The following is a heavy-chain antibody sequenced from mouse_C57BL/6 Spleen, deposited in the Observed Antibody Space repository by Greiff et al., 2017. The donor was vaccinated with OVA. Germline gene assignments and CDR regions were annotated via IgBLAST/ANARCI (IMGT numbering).Heavy chain of an antibody. CDR3: ARAASSYWYFDV. CDR2: IDPSDSYT. Sequence: QVQLQQSGAELVRPGTSVKLSCKASGYTFTSYWMHWVKQRPGQGLEWIGVIDPSDSYTNYNQKFKGKATLTVDTSSSTAYMQLSSLTSEDSAVYYCARAASSYWYFDVWGTGTTVTVSS. D-gene: IGHD1-1*01. V-gene: IGHV1-59*01. J-gene: IGHJ1*03. CDR1: GYTFTSYW.